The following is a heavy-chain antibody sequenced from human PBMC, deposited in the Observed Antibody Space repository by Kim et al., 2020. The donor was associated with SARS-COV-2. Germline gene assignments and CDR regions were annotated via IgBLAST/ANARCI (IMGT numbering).Heavy chain of an antibody. CDR3: AKALGSCRGVACYARIDS. D-gene: IGHD2-21*02. Sequence: GGSLRLSCVASGFTFTNYAMSWVRQAPGKGLEWVSGISDSGSSAYYADSVEGRFTLSRDNSKSALYLQKNSPRADDTAIYYWAKALGSCRGVACYARIDSWGHGTPVTVSS. CDR1: GFTFTNYA. CDR2: ISDSGSSA. V-gene: IGHV3-23*01. J-gene: IGHJ4*03.